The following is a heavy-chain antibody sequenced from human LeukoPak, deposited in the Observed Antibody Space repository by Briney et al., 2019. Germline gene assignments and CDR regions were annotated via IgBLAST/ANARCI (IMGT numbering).Heavy chain of an antibody. CDR3: ARGRYDCNGSYSLFDY. J-gene: IGHJ4*02. CDR2: ISSSSSYI. CDR1: GFTFSSYS. V-gene: IGHV3-21*01. Sequence: GGSLRLSCAASGFTFSSYSMNWVRQAPGKGLEWVSSISSSSSYIYYADSLKGRFIISRDNAKNSLYLQMNSLRAEDTAVYYCARGRYDCNGSYSLFDYWGQGTLVTVSS. D-gene: IGHD3-22*01.